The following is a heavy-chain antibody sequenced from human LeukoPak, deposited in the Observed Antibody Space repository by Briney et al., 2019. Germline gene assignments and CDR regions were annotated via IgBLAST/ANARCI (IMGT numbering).Heavy chain of an antibody. CDR1: GFTFSSNG. J-gene: IGHJ4*02. Sequence: GSLRLSCVASGFTFSSNGMHWVRQAPGKGLEWVTFIQYDGSKKYYADSVKGRFTISRDNSKNTLYLEMNSLRAEDTAVYYCARDLDYYDSSGYYGHFDYWGQGTLVTVSS. CDR3: ARDLDYYDSSGYYGHFDY. V-gene: IGHV3-30*02. D-gene: IGHD3-22*01. CDR2: IQYDGSKK.